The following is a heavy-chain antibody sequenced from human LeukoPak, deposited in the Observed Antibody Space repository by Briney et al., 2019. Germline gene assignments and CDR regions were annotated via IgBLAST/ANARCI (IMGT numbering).Heavy chain of an antibody. V-gene: IGHV3-30*03. CDR1: GFTFSSYS. J-gene: IGHJ4*02. CDR2: ISYDGTNK. CDR3: ARDSGFSGTQRGEY. Sequence: GGSLRLSCEASGFTFSSYSMNWVRQAPGKGLEWVAVISYDGTNKYYADSVKGRFTISRDNFKYTLYLQMNSLRTEDTAVYYCARDSGFSGTQRGEYWGQGTLVTVSS. D-gene: IGHD3/OR15-3a*01.